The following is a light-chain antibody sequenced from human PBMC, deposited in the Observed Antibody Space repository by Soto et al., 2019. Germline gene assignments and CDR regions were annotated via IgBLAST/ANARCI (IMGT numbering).Light chain of an antibody. Sequence: DIQLTQSPSLLSASVGDRVTITCRASQDISDYLAWYQQRPGKAPKLLIYAASTLQSGVPSRFSGSGSGTEFTLTISSLQPEDFATYSCQQLNSYPLTFGGGTNADIK. CDR1: QDISDY. V-gene: IGKV1-9*01. CDR3: QQLNSYPLT. J-gene: IGKJ4*01. CDR2: AAS.